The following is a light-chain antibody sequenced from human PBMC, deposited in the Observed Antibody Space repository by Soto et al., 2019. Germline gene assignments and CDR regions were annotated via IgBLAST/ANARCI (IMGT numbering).Light chain of an antibody. CDR2: EVT. Sequence: SALTQPASVSGSPGQSITISCTGTISDVGSYNYVSWYQQYPGKAPKLMIFEVTKRPSGVPDRFSGSKSGNTASLTVSGLQAEDEADYYCSSYGGNNNYVFGRGTKVTGL. V-gene: IGLV2-8*01. J-gene: IGLJ1*01. CDR3: SSYGGNNNYV. CDR1: ISDVGSYNY.